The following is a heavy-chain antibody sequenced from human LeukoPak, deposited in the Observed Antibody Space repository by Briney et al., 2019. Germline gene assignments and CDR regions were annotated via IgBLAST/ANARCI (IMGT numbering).Heavy chain of an antibody. J-gene: IGHJ4*02. CDR3: AREYCSSTSCYTLDY. V-gene: IGHV3-21*01. D-gene: IGHD2-2*02. CDR1: GFTFSSYS. CDR2: ISSSSSYI. Sequence: PGGSLRLSCAASGFTFSSYSMNWVRQAPGKGLEWVSSISSSSSYIYYADSVKGRFTISRDNAKNSLYLQVNSLRAEDTAVYYCAREYCSSTSCYTLDYWGQGTLVTVSS.